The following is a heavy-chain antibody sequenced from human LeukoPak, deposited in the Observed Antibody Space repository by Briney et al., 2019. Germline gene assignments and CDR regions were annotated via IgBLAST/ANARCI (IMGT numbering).Heavy chain of an antibody. CDR1: GFTFSSYG. CDR3: AKVFTMIVPETFDY. J-gene: IGHJ4*02. D-gene: IGHD3-22*01. Sequence: GGSLRLSCAASGFTFSSYGMHWVRQAPGKGLEWVAVIWYDGSNKYYADSVKGRFTISRDNSKNTLYLQMNSLRAEDTAVYYCAKVFTMIVPETFDYWGQGTLVTVSS. CDR2: IWYDGSNK. V-gene: IGHV3-33*06.